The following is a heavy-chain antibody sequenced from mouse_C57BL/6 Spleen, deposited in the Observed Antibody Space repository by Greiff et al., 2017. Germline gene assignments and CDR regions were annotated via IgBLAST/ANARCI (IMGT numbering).Heavy chain of an antibody. Sequence: QVHVKQPGAELVKPGASVKLSCKASGYTFTSYWMHWVKQRPGQGLEWIGMIHPNSGSTNYNEKFKGKATLTVEKSSSTAYMQLSSLTSEDSAVYYCARTPVVVADDYWGQGTTLTVSS. CDR3: ARTPVVVADDY. J-gene: IGHJ2*01. CDR1: GYTFTSYW. D-gene: IGHD1-1*01. V-gene: IGHV1-64*01. CDR2: IHPNSGST.